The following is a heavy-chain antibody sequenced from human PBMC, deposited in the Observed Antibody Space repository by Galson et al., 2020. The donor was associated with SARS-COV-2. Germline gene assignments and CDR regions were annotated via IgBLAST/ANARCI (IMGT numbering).Heavy chain of an antibody. J-gene: IGHJ4*02. Sequence: ASVKVSCKASGYTFTSYDINWVRQATGQGLEWMGWMNPNSGNTGYAQKFKGRVTMTRNTSISTAYMELSSLRSEDTAVYYCAREAYYDSSGYYVYYFDYWGQGTLVTVSS. CDR3: AREAYYDSSGYYVYYFDY. CDR1: GYTFTSYD. D-gene: IGHD3-22*01. CDR2: MNPNSGNT. V-gene: IGHV1-8*01.